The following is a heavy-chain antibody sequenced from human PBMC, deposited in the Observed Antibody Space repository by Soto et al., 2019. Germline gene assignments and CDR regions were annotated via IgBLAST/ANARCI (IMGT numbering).Heavy chain of an antibody. CDR2: IGSGGST. CDR3: AKMMFGTVY. CDR1: GFAFSSSA. J-gene: IGHJ4*02. Sequence: EVQLLESGGDLVQTGGSLRLSCAGSGFAFSSSAMTWVRQAPGKGLEWVSSIGSGGSTYYADSVKGRFTISRDNSKDTMYLQMNSLGAEDTALYYCAKMMFGTVYWGQGPLVTVSS. V-gene: IGHV3-23*01. D-gene: IGHD3-3*01.